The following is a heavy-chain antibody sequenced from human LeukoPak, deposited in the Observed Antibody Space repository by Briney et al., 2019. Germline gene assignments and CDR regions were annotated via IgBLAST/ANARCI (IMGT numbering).Heavy chain of an antibody. V-gene: IGHV3-9*01. CDR2: ISWNSGII. CDR1: GFTFDDYA. J-gene: IGHJ4*02. CDR3: ARDFKTLYYFDY. Sequence: GGSLRLSCAASGFTFDDYAMQWVRHAPGRGLEWVSGISWNSGIIGYADSVRGRFTISRDNAKNSLYLQMNSLRAEDTAVYYCARDFKTLYYFDYWGQGTLVTVSS.